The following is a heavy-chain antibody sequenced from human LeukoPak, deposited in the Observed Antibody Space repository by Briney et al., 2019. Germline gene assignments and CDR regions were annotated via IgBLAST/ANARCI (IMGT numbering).Heavy chain of an antibody. Sequence: GGSLRLSCAVSGLTFNNYAMSWVRQAPGKGLEWVSAISKSGDHTYYAASAKGRFTIYRDNSKNTQYLQMNNLRAEDTAVYYCAGEWELRGGYYYGLDVWGQGTTVTVSS. D-gene: IGHD1-26*01. CDR1: GLTFNNYA. CDR2: ISKSGDHT. J-gene: IGHJ6*02. CDR3: AGEWELRGGYYYGLDV. V-gene: IGHV3-23*01.